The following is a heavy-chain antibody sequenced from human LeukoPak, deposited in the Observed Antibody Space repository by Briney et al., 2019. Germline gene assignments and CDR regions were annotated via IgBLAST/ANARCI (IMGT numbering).Heavy chain of an antibody. CDR1: GFTFSSYA. CDR3: AKNSGWVAVACTRPFDY. Sequence: PGGSLRLSCAASGFTFSSYAMSWVRQAPGKGLERVSAISGSGGSTYYADSVKGRFTISRDNSKNTLYLQMNSLRAEDTAVYYWAKNSGWVAVACTRPFDYWGQGTLITVSS. V-gene: IGHV3-23*01. CDR2: ISGSGGST. D-gene: IGHD6-19*01. J-gene: IGHJ4*02.